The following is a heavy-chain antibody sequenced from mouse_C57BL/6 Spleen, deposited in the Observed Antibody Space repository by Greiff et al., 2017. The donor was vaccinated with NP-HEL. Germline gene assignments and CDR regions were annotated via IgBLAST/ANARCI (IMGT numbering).Heavy chain of an antibody. V-gene: IGHV1-19*01. CDR1: GYTFTDYY. CDR3: AREGRSNPDYYAMDY. Sequence: VQLQQSGPVLVKPGASVKMSCKASGYTFTDYYMNWVKQSHGKSLEWIGVINPYNGGTSYNQKFKGKATLTVDKSSSTAYMELNSLTSEDSAVYYCAREGRSNPDYYAMDYWGQGTSVTVSS. J-gene: IGHJ4*01. CDR2: INPYNGGT. D-gene: IGHD2-5*01.